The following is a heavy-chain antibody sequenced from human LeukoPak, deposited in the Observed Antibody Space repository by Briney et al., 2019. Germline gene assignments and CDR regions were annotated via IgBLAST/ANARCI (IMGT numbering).Heavy chain of an antibody. CDR2: IFPGDSDT. D-gene: IGHD1/OR15-1a*01. V-gene: IGHV5-51*01. J-gene: IGHJ4*02. CDR3: ATSESQTRFDY. Sequence: GESLKISCKGSVYSFTTYWIGWVRQMPGKGLEWIGIIFPGDSDTTYNPSLQGQVSISADKSINTAYLQWSSLRASDTATYYCATSESQTRFDYWGQGTLVTVSS. CDR1: VYSFTTYW.